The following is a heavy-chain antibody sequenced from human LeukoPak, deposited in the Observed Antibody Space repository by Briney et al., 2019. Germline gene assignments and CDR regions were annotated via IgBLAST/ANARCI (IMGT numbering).Heavy chain of an antibody. CDR1: GFTFSSYA. CDR3: AKAFLRYDFWSGYPFDY. V-gene: IGHV3-23*01. J-gene: IGHJ4*02. Sequence: SGGSLRLSCAASGFTFSSYAMSWVRQAPGKGLEWASAISGSGGSTYYADSVKGRFTISRDNSKNTLYLQMNSLRAEDTAVYYCAKAFLRYDFWSGYPFDYWGQGTLVTVSS. D-gene: IGHD3-3*01. CDR2: ISGSGGST.